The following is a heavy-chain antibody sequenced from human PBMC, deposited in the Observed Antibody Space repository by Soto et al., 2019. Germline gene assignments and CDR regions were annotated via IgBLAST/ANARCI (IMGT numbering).Heavy chain of an antibody. Sequence: SETLSLTCTVSGGSISSYYWSWIRQPPGKGLEWIGYIYYSGSTNYNPSLKSRVTISVDTSKNQFSLKLSSVTAADTAVYYCARDPGYYGSESYSPDYYYYYGMDVWGQGTTVTVSS. J-gene: IGHJ6*02. CDR2: IYYSGST. V-gene: IGHV4-59*01. CDR1: GGSISSYY. CDR3: ARDPGYYGSESYSPDYYYYYGMDV. D-gene: IGHD3-10*01.